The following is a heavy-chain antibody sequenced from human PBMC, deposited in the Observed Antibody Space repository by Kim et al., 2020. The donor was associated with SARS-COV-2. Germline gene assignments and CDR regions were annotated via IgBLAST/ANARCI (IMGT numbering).Heavy chain of an antibody. CDR3: ARGVFRDGFDV. CDR1: RFTFNNYW. J-gene: IGHJ6*01. V-gene: IGHV3-74*01. Sequence: GGSLRLSCAVSRFTFNNYWINWVRHAPGKGLVWVSRISSDGSITNYADSVKGRFTMSRDNAQNTLYLQMNSLRAEDTAVYYCARGVFRDGFDVWGQGTTVTVSP. CDR2: ISSDGSIT.